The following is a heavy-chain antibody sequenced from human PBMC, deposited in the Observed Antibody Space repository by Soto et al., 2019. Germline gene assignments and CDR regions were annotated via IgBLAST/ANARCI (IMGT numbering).Heavy chain of an antibody. CDR2: TIPIFGAP. V-gene: IGHV1-69*01. Sequence: QVQLVQSGAEVKKPGSSVKVSCKASGGTFSNYAISWVRQAPGQGLEWMGGTIPIFGAPNYAEKFQGRLMMSADESTRTAYMELRSLRYEDTAVYSCASERGYTALVDWFDPWGQGTLVNVSS. CDR1: GGTFSNYA. CDR3: ASERGYTALVDWFDP. J-gene: IGHJ5*02. D-gene: IGHD5-12*01.